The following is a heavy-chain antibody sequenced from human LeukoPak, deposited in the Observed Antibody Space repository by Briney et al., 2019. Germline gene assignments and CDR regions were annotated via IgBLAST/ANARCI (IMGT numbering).Heavy chain of an antibody. CDR1: GGSFSGYY. CDR3: ARLGATIDY. J-gene: IGHJ4*02. Sequence: SETLSLTCAVYGGSFSGYYWSWIRQPPGKGLEWIGEINHSGSTNYNPSLKSRVTISVGTSKNQFSLKLSSVTAADTAVYYCARLGATIDYWGQGTLVTVSS. CDR2: INHSGST. D-gene: IGHD1-26*01. V-gene: IGHV4-34*01.